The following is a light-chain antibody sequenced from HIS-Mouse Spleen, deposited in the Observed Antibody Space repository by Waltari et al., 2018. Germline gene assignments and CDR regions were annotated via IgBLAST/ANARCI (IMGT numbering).Light chain of an antibody. V-gene: IGLV3-25*03. J-gene: IGLJ3*02. CDR1: ALPKQY. CDR3: QSADSSGTYWV. Sequence: SYELTQPPSVSVSPGQTARITCSGDALPKQYAYWYQQKPGQAPVLVIYKDSERPSGIPARFSGSSSGTTVTLTISGVQAEDEADYYCQSADSSGTYWVFGGGTKLTVL. CDR2: KDS.